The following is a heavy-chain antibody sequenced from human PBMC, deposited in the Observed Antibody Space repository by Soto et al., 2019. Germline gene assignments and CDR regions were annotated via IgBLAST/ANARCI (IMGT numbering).Heavy chain of an antibody. J-gene: IGHJ6*02. CDR3: ARARLSNGDPNIYFFYGLDV. CDR2: IIPLFRKT. V-gene: IGHV1-69*01. D-gene: IGHD3-10*01. CDR1: GDMFRNSA. Sequence: QVQLVQSGAEVKRPGSSVKVSCKASGDMFRNSAFTWVRQAPGQGLAWMGVIIPLFRKTNVAQNFQGRVTFTADESTSSLYMEASSLTSEDTAVYYCARARLSNGDPNIYFFYGLDVWGQGNTITVSS.